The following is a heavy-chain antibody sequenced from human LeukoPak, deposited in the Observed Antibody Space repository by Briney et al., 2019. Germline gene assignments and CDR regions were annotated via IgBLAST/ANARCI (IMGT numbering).Heavy chain of an antibody. J-gene: IGHJ6*03. V-gene: IGHV3-21*01. CDR1: RFTFSLYS. CDR2: ISSSSSYI. D-gene: IGHD2-21*02. Sequence: TGGSLRLSCAASRFTFSLYSMNWVRQAPGKGLEWVSSISSSSSYIYYADSVKGRFTISRDNAKNSLYLQMNSLRAEDTAVYYCAKGGGDESWGYYYYYMDVWGKGTTVTISS. CDR3: AKGGGDESWGYYYYYMDV.